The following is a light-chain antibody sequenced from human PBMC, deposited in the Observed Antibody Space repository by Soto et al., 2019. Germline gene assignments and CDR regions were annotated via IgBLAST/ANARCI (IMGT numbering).Light chain of an antibody. V-gene: IGKV1-12*01. Sequence: DIQMTQSPPSVSASVGDSVTVTCRASQGISGNLAWYQQTAGKAPKLLIYAASTVQTGVPSRFSGSGSGTEFTLTISSPQPEDFATYYCQQGDNFPLTFGQGTRVDIK. CDR3: QQGDNFPLT. J-gene: IGKJ2*01. CDR1: QGISGN. CDR2: AAS.